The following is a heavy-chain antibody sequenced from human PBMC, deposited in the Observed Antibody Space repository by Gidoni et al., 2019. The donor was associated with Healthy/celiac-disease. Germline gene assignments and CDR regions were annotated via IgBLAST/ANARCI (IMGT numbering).Heavy chain of an antibody. D-gene: IGHD6-13*01. Sequence: QVQLVQSGAEVKKPGASVKVSCKASGYTFTSYYMHWVRQAPGQGLEWMGIINPSGGSTSYAQKFQGRVTMTRDTSTSTVYMELSSLRSEDTAVYYCARGLGAAAGTADAFDIWGQGTMVTVSS. CDR3: ARGLGAAAGTADAFDI. CDR2: INPSGGST. CDR1: GYTFTSYY. V-gene: IGHV1-46*01. J-gene: IGHJ3*02.